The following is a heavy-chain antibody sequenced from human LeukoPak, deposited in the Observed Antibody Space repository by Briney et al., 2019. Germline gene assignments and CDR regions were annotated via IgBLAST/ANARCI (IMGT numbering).Heavy chain of an antibody. V-gene: IGHV4-39*07. CDR1: GGSISNGSYY. Sequence: PSETLSLTCTVSGGSISNGSYYWSWIRQPPGKGLGWIGSIYHSGSTYYNPSLKSRVTISVDTSKNQFSLNLSSVTAADTAVYYCARENGVVVVVAATLYMDVWGQGTTVTVSS. CDR3: ARENGVVVVVAATLYMDV. D-gene: IGHD2-15*01. J-gene: IGHJ6*02. CDR2: IYHSGST.